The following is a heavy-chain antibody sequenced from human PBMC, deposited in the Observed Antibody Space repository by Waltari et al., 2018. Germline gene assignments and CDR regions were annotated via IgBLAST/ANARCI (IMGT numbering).Heavy chain of an antibody. J-gene: IGHJ3*02. CDR2: IYYSGST. D-gene: IGHD3-22*01. CDR3: ASVTYYYDSSGYSGDAFDI. V-gene: IGHV4-39*01. Sequence: QLQLQESGPGLVKPSETLSLTCTVSGGSISSSSYYWCWIRQPPGKGLEWIGSIYYSGSTYYNPSLKRRVTISVDTSKNQFSLKLSSVTAADTAVYYCASVTYYYDSSGYSGDAFDIWGQGTMVTVSS. CDR1: GGSISSSSYY.